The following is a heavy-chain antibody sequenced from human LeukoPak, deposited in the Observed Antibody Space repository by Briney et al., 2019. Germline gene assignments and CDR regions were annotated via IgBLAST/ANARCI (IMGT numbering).Heavy chain of an antibody. CDR3: AREGPEYSYFEY. CDR2: IRQDGSEK. D-gene: IGHD1-1*01. J-gene: IGHJ4*02. V-gene: IGHV3-7*05. Sequence: GGSLRPSCAASGFTFSSYWMSWVRQAPGQGLEWVANIRQDGSEKYYVDSVKGRFSISRDNAKNSMYLQMNSLRAEDTAVYYCAREGPEYSYFEYWGQGTLVTVST. CDR1: GFTFSSYW.